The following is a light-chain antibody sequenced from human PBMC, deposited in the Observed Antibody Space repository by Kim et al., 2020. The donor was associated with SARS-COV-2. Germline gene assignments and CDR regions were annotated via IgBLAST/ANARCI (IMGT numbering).Light chain of an antibody. Sequence: SVSPGQTASITCSGDKLGDKYACWYQQKPGQSPVLVIYQDNEWPSGIPERFSGSNSGNTATLTISGTQAMDEADYYCQAWDSSTVIFGGGTKLTVL. J-gene: IGLJ2*01. CDR2: QDN. CDR3: QAWDSSTVI. V-gene: IGLV3-1*01. CDR1: KLGDKY.